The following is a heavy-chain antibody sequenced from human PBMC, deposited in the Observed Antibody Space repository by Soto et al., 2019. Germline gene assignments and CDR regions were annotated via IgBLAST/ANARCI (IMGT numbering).Heavy chain of an antibody. CDR3: AGIGSYGYDSSGYPGGYYYYGMDV. Sequence: ASVKVSCKASGNSFTTYYMHWVRQAPGQGLEWMGIINPSGGSTSYAQKFQGRVTMTRDTSTSTVYMELSSLRSEDTAVYYCAGIGSYGYDSSGYPGGYYYYGMDVWGQGTTVTVSS. V-gene: IGHV1-46*01. CDR2: INPSGGST. J-gene: IGHJ6*02. CDR1: GNSFTTYY. D-gene: IGHD3-22*01.